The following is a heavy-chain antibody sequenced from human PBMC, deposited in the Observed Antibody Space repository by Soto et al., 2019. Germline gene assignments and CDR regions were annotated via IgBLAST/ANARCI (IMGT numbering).Heavy chain of an antibody. J-gene: IGHJ4*02. V-gene: IGHV3-11*05. CDR2: ISSSSYT. CDR3: ARSVPYIAELAPPYYFDY. D-gene: IGHD6-13*01. CDR1: GFTFSDYY. Sequence: QVQLVESGGGLVKPGGSLRLSCAASGFTFSDYYMSWIRRAPGKGLEWVSYISSSSYTNYADSVKGRFTISRDNAKNSLYLRMNSLRAEDTAVYYCARSVPYIAELAPPYYFDYWGPGTLVTVSS.